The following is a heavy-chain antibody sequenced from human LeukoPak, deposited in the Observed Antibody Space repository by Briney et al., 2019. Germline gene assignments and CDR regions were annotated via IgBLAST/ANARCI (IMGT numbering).Heavy chain of an antibody. CDR3: ARATDTNYFDY. V-gene: IGHV3-53*01. CDR1: GFTVSRNS. CDR2: LYPGGSI. D-gene: IGHD2-8*01. Sequence: GGSLRLSCAASGFTVSRNSMTWVRQAPGKRLEWVSILYPGGSIYYGDSVRGRFIISRDTSKNILYLQMNYLRTDDTAIYYCARATDTNYFDYWGQGTLLTVSS. J-gene: IGHJ4*02.